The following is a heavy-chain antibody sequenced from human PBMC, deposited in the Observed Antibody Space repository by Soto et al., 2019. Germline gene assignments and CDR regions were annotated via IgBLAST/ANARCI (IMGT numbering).Heavy chain of an antibody. V-gene: IGHV1-8*01. CDR1: GYTFTSYD. CDR3: TRGILVVVAAAKRDYYYYMDV. D-gene: IGHD2-15*01. J-gene: IGHJ6*03. CDR2: MNPNSGNT. Sequence: ASVKVSCKASGYTFTSYDINWVRQATGQGLEWMGWMNPNSGNTGYAQKFQGRVTMTRNTSISTAYMELSSLRSEDTAVYYCTRGILVVVAAAKRDYYYYMDVWGKGTTVTVSS.